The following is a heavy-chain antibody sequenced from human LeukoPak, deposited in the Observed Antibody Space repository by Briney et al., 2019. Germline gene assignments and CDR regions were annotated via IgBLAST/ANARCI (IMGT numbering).Heavy chain of an antibody. CDR3: AREGGFYRPLDY. J-gene: IGHJ4*02. Sequence: PGGSLRLSCAASEFTFRSYAMTWVRQAPGKGLEWIGEVHLDGRTNYNPSLESRLTMSVDVSENQVSLKLTSVTAADTAVYYCAREGGFYRPLDYSGQGTLVTVSS. V-gene: IGHV4-4*02. CDR1: EFTFRSYAM. CDR2: VHLDGRT. D-gene: IGHD3-3*01.